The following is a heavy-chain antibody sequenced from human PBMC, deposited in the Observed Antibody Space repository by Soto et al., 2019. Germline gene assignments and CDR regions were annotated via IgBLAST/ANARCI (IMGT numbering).Heavy chain of an antibody. V-gene: IGHV1-69*12. D-gene: IGHD3-22*01. CDR2: IIPIFGTA. J-gene: IGHJ6*02. Sequence: QVQLVQSGAEVKKPGSSVKVSCKASGGTFSSYAISWVRQAPGQGLEWMGGIIPIFGTANYAQKFQGRVTINADDSTSTAYMKLGSLRCEDTAVYYCAREAYYYASSGGNGMDVWGQGTTVTVSS. CDR1: GGTFSSYA. CDR3: AREAYYYASSGGNGMDV.